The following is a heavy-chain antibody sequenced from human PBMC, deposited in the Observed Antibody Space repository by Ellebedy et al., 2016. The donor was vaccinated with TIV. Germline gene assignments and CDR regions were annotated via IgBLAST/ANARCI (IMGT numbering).Heavy chain of an antibody. CDR3: ARAFQYSSGWAFDY. D-gene: IGHD6-19*01. CDR2: INHSGST. CDR1: GGSISSGDYY. V-gene: IGHV4-39*07. Sequence: MPSETLSLTCTVSGGSISSGDYYWSWIRQSPEKGLEWIGEINHSGSTSYNPSLKSRVSISVDTPKKQFSLKLSSVTAADTAVYYCARAFQYSSGWAFDYWGQGTLVTVSS. J-gene: IGHJ4*02.